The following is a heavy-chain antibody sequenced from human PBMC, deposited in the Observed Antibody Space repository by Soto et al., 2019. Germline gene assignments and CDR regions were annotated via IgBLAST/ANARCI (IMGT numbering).Heavy chain of an antibody. V-gene: IGHV4-59*01. CDR3: ARLATRYYFDY. CDR1: GGSISSYY. J-gene: IGHJ4*02. CDR2: IYYSGST. D-gene: IGHD1-1*01. Sequence: QVQLQESGPGLVKPSETLSLTCTVSGGSISSYYWSWIRQPPGKGLEWIGYIYYSGSTNYNPSLKSRVTISXDTSKNQFSLKMSSVTAADTAVYYCARLATRYYFDYWGQGTLVTVSS.